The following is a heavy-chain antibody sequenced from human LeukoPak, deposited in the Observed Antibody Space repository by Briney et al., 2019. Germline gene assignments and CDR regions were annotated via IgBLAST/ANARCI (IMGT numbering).Heavy chain of an antibody. CDR1: GFTFNSYA. V-gene: IGHV3-64*01. J-gene: IGHJ6*03. Sequence: PGGSLRLSXAASGFTFNSYAMHWVRQTPGKGLEYVSAISGNGGSTYYANSVKGRFTISRDNSKNTLYLQMGSLRDEDMAVYYCARGPGPTYYYYYYVDVWGKGTTVTVSS. CDR3: ARGPGPTYYYYYYVDV. CDR2: ISGNGGST.